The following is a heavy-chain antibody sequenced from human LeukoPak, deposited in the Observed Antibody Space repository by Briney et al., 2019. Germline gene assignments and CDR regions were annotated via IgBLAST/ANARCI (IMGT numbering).Heavy chain of an antibody. CDR2: INPSGGST. J-gene: IGHJ3*01. Sequence: GASVKVSCKTSGYTFTSYYMHWVRQAPGQGLEWMGIINPSGGSTSYAQKFQGRVTMTGDTSTSTVYMELSSLRSDDTAVYYCARDPRYDSSGYYGDAFDVWGQGTMVTVSS. CDR1: GYTFTSYY. V-gene: IGHV1-46*01. CDR3: ARDPRYDSSGYYGDAFDV. D-gene: IGHD3-22*01.